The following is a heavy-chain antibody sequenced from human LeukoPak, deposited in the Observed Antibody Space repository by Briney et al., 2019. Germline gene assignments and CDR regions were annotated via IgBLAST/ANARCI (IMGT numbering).Heavy chain of an antibody. CDR3: ARDNYVPDY. Sequence: SETLSLTCTVSGYSISSGYYWGWIRQPPGQGLEWIGSIYHSGSTYYNPSLKSRVTISVDTSKNQFSLKLSSVTAADTAVYYCARDNYVPDYWGQGTLVTVSS. D-gene: IGHD2/OR15-2a*01. CDR1: GYSISSGYY. J-gene: IGHJ4*02. CDR2: IYHSGST. V-gene: IGHV4-38-2*02.